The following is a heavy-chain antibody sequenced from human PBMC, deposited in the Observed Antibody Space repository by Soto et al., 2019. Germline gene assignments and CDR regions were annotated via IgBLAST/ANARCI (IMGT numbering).Heavy chain of an antibody. CDR1: GGSISSGDYY. CDR3: ASAYCGGDCYYGMDV. D-gene: IGHD2-21*01. Sequence: QVQLQESGPGLVKPSQTLSLTCTVTGGSISSGDYYWSWIRQPPGKGLEWIGYIYYSGSTYYNPSLKSRVTISVDTSKIQFSLQLSSVTAADTAVYYCASAYCGGDCYYGMDVWGQATTVTVSS. J-gene: IGHJ6*02. V-gene: IGHV4-30-4*01. CDR2: IYYSGST.